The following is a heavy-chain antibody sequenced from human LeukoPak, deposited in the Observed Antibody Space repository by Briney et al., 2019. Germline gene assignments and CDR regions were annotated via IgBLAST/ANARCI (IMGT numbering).Heavy chain of an antibody. J-gene: IGHJ4*02. CDR1: GFTFSTYW. V-gene: IGHV3-74*01. CDR3: ARDGTYTDYDPDFDI. D-gene: IGHD5-12*01. CDR2: IKSDGSSS. Sequence: GGSLRLSCAASGFTFSTYWMHWVRQAPGTGLVWVSRIKSDGSSSNYADCVKGRFTISGDNAKNTLYLQMNSLRAKDTAVFYCARDGTYTDYDPDFDIWGQGTLVTVSS.